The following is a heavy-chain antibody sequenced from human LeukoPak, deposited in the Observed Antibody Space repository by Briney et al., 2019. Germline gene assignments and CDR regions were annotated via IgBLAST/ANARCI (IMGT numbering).Heavy chain of an antibody. CDR1: GFTFSSYA. J-gene: IGHJ4*02. D-gene: IGHD3-22*01. V-gene: IGHV3-23*01. Sequence: GGSLRLSCAASGFTFSSYAMSWVRQAPGKGLEWVSAIIGSSANTYYADSVKGRFTISRDNSNNTLYLQMNSLRAEDTAVYYCAKSVSSGDYDSTGYSFDYWGQGTLVTVSS. CDR2: IIGSSANT. CDR3: AKSVSSGDYDSTGYSFDY.